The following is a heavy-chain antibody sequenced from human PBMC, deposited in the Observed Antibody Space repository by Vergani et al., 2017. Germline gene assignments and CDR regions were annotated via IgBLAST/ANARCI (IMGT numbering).Heavy chain of an antibody. D-gene: IGHD4-23*01. CDR1: GYSFTSYW. CDR3: ARHKRVYGGNPYYYYGMDV. V-gene: IGHV5-10-1*03. CDR2: IDPSDSYT. J-gene: IGHJ6*02. Sequence: EVQLVQSGAEVKKPGESLRISCKGSGYSFTSYWISWVRQMPGKGLEWMGRIDPSDSYTNYSPSFQGHVTISADKSISTAYPQWSSLKASDTAMYYCARHKRVYGGNPYYYYGMDVWGQGTTVTVSS.